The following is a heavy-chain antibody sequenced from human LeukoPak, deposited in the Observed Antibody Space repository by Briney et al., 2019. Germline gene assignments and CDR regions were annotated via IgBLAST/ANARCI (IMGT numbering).Heavy chain of an antibody. Sequence: SETLSLTCTVSGYSISSGYYWGWIRQPPGKGLEWIGSIYHSGSTYYNPSLKSRVTISVDTSKNQFSLKLSSVTAADTAVYYCAREGPWLVDYRGQGTLVTVSS. D-gene: IGHD6-19*01. CDR1: GYSISSGYY. J-gene: IGHJ4*02. V-gene: IGHV4-38-2*02. CDR2: IYHSGST. CDR3: AREGPWLVDY.